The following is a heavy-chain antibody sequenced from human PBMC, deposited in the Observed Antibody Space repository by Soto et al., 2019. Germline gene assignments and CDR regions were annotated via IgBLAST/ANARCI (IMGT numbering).Heavy chain of an antibody. D-gene: IGHD6-19*01. CDR3: ATQFRSGWFSLFDY. J-gene: IGHJ4*02. V-gene: IGHV1-24*01. CDR1: GYTLTELS. CDR2: FDPEDGET. Sequence: GASVKVSCKVSGYTLTELSMHWVRQAPGKGLGWMGGFDPEDGETIYAQKFQGRVTMTEDTSTDTAYMELSSLRSEDTAVYYCATQFRSGWFSLFDYWGQGTLVTVSS.